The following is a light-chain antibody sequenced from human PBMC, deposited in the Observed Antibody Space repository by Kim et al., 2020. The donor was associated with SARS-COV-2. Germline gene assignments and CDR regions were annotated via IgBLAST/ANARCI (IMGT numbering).Light chain of an antibody. CDR1: QSVSSSY. Sequence: SLSPGERATLSCRASQSVSSSYLAWYQQKLGQAPRLLIYGASSRATGIPDRFSGSGSGTDFTLTISRLEPEDFAVYYCQQYGSSYTFGQGTKLEI. CDR3: QQYGSSYT. CDR2: GAS. V-gene: IGKV3-20*01. J-gene: IGKJ2*01.